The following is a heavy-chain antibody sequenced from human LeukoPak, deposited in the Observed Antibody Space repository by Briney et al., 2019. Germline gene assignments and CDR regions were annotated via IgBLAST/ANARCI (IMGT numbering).Heavy chain of an antibody. D-gene: IGHD4/OR15-4a*01. CDR2: IYSGGST. V-gene: IGHV3-66*01. Sequence: GGSLRLSCAASGFTVSSNYMSWVRQAPGKGLEWVSVIYSGGSTYYADSVKGRFTISSGNSNNTLFLQVNNLKAEDTAVSFCAGEAYGDLAFDVGGQGAMVTVPS. CDR3: AGEAYGDLAFDV. CDR1: GFTVSSNY. J-gene: IGHJ3*01.